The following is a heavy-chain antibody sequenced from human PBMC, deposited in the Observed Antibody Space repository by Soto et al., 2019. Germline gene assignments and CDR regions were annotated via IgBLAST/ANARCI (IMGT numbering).Heavy chain of an antibody. Sequence: GGSLRLSCAASGFTFSDYGMHWVRQAPGKGLELVSLISYDGWNTYYADSVKGRFAISRDNSKNTLYLQMNSLRAEDTALYYCAKDYSGYEFDYWGQGTLVTVYS. CDR3: AKDYSGYEFDY. J-gene: IGHJ4*02. CDR1: GFTFSDYG. V-gene: IGHV3-30*18. CDR2: ISYDGWNT. D-gene: IGHD5-12*01.